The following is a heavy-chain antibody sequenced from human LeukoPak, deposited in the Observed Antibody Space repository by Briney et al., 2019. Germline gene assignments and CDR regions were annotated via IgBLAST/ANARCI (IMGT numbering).Heavy chain of an antibody. J-gene: IGHJ4*02. V-gene: IGHV1-2*02. CDR1: GYTFTGYY. CDR2: INPNSGGT. Sequence: ASVKVSCKASGYTFTGYYMHWVRQAPGQGLEWMGWINPNSGGTNYAQKFQGRVTMTRDTSISTAYMELSRLRSDDTAVYYCARDRTSKAVAGNFVYWGQGTLVTVSS. D-gene: IGHD6-19*01. CDR3: ARDRTSKAVAGNFVY.